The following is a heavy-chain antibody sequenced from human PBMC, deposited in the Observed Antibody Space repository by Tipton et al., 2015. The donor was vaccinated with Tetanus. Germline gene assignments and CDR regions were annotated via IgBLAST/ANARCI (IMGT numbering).Heavy chain of an antibody. CDR1: GGSISNENHY. CDR2: VYYSGIT. CDR3: ARHSIMGTKAFDS. V-gene: IGHV4-39*01. J-gene: IGHJ4*02. Sequence: LRLSCSVSGGSISNENHYWGWIRQTAGKGLEWIGSVYYSGITDYNSFLKSRVTISVDTSKNQFSLKVRSVTATDTAVYYCARHSIMGTKAFDSWGQGTLVTVSS. D-gene: IGHD1-14*01.